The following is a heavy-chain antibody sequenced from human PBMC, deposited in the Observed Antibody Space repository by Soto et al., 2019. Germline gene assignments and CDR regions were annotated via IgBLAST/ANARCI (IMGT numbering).Heavy chain of an antibody. CDR2: INAGNGNT. CDR3: TNSYCSSVSCLGNY. J-gene: IGHJ4*02. CDR1: GYSFSSLG. V-gene: IGHV1-3*01. D-gene: IGHD2-15*01. Sequence: QVQLVQSGAEVKKPGASVKVSCKASGYSFSSLGMHWVRQAPGQRPEWMGWINAGNGNTKYSQKYQGRVTMTRDTSASTAYMELSRLTSEDTAVYYCTNSYCSSVSCLGNYWGQGTLVIVSS.